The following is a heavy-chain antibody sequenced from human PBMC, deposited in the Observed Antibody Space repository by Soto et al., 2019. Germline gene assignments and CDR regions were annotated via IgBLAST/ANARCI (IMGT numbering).Heavy chain of an antibody. D-gene: IGHD2-15*01. V-gene: IGHV1-24*01. J-gene: IGHJ4*02. Sequence: APVKVSCKVSGYTLTELSMHWVRQAPGKGLEWMGGFDPEDGETIYAQKFQGRVTMTEDTSTDTAYMELSSLRSDDTAVYYCARGSQGIDCSGGRCYLVYLGQGTLVTVSS. CDR1: GYTLTELS. CDR2: FDPEDGET. CDR3: ARGSQGIDCSGGRCYLVY.